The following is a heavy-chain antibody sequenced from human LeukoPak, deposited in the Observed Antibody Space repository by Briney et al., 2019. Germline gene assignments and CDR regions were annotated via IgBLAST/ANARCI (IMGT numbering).Heavy chain of an antibody. J-gene: IGHJ4*02. Sequence: PGGSLRLSCAASGFMFSIYSMNWVRQAPGKGLEWVSYISSGSTTIYYADSVKGRFTISRDKAKNSLYLQMNSLRDEDTAVYYCARDPYEGSGTYGFDYWGQGTLVTVSS. CDR3: ARDPYEGSGTYGFDY. D-gene: IGHD1-26*01. V-gene: IGHV3-48*02. CDR2: ISSGSTTI. CDR1: GFMFSIYS.